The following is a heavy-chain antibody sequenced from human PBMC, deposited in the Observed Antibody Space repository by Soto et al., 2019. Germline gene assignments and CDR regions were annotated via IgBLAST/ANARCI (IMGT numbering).Heavy chain of an antibody. D-gene: IGHD3-3*01. V-gene: IGHV4-30-2*01. CDR2: IYHSGST. J-gene: IGHJ6*02. Sequence: LSLTCAVSGGSISSGGYSWSWIRQPPGKGLEWIGYIYHSGSTYYNPSLKSRVTISVDRSKNQFSLKLSSVTAADTAVYYCATSTIRYDFWSGYLTPYYYYGMDVWGQGTTVTVSS. CDR3: ATSTIRYDFWSGYLTPYYYYGMDV. CDR1: GGSISSGGYS.